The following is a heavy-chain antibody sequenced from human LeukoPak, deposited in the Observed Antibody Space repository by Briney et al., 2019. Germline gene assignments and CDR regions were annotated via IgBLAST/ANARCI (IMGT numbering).Heavy chain of an antibody. V-gene: IGHV4-59*12. D-gene: IGHD6-13*01. CDR1: GGSISSYY. J-gene: IGHJ4*02. CDR3: ARVTGIAAEAAVGLFDY. CDR2: IYYSGKT. Sequence: SETLSLTCTVSGGSISSYYWNWIRQPPGKGLEWIGYIYYSGKTNHNPSLKSRVTISVDTSKNQFSLKLSSVTAADTAVYYCARVTGIAAEAAVGLFDYWGQGTLVTVSS.